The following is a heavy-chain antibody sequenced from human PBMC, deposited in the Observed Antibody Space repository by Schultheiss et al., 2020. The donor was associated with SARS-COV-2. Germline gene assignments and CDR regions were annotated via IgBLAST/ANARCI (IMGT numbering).Heavy chain of an antibody. J-gene: IGHJ5*02. CDR3: ARRLGYCSGGSCHAGWFDP. CDR1: GYSFTSYW. D-gene: IGHD2-15*01. Sequence: GSLRLSCKGSGYSFTSYWIGWVRQMPGKGLEWMGIIYPGDSDTRYSPSFQGQVTISADKSISTAYLQWSSLKASDTAMYYCARRLGYCSGGSCHAGWFDPWGQGTLVTVSS. V-gene: IGHV5-51*01. CDR2: IYPGDSDT.